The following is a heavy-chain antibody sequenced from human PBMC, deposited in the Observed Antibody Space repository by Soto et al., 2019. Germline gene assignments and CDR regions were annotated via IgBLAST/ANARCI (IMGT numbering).Heavy chain of an antibody. D-gene: IGHD2-8*02. Sequence: SETLSLICTVSGGSISDHYYMWIRQPPGKGLEWIGYIYHSGSTYYNPSLKSRVTISVDRSKNQFSLKLSSVTAADTAVYYCARAGNWFDPWGQGTLVTVSS. J-gene: IGHJ5*02. V-gene: IGHV4-30-2*01. CDR2: IYHSGST. CDR3: ARAGNWFDP. CDR1: GGSISDHY.